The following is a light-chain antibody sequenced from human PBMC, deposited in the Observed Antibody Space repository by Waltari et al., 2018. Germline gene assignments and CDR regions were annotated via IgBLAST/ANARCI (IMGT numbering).Light chain of an antibody. Sequence: EIVLTQSPGPLALSPWARLPLSCRASTSVSRALAWDQQKPGQAPRLLMSGASSRATGISDRFSGSGSGTDFSLTISRLDPEDFAVYYCQHYVRLPATFGQGTKVEIK. V-gene: IGKV3-20*01. J-gene: IGKJ1*01. CDR3: QHYVRLPAT. CDR1: TSVSRA. CDR2: GAS.